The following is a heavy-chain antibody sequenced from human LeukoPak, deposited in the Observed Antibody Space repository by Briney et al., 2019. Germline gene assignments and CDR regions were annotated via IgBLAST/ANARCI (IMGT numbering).Heavy chain of an antibody. CDR3: ARVEAGSSSWYSY. CDR1: GYTFTSYY. Sequence: ASVKVSCKASGYTFTSYYMHWVRQAPGQGLGWMGWINPNSGGTNYARKFQGRVTMTRDTSISTAYMELSRLRSDDTAVYYCARVEAGSSSWYSYWGQGTLVTVSS. J-gene: IGHJ4*02. CDR2: INPNSGGT. D-gene: IGHD6-13*01. V-gene: IGHV1-2*02.